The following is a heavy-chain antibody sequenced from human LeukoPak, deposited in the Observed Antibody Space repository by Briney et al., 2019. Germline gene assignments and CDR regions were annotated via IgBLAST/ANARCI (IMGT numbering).Heavy chain of an antibody. Sequence: SETLSLTCTVPGGSISSYYWSWIRQPPAKGLDWIGFFYYSGSTNYNPSLNSRVTISVDTSKNQFSLKLSSVTAADTSLYYGARAPNYGGKPFDYWGQGTLVTVSS. CDR2: FYYSGST. J-gene: IGHJ4*02. V-gene: IGHV4-59*08. CDR3: ARAPNYGGKPFDY. D-gene: IGHD4-23*01. CDR1: GGSISSYY.